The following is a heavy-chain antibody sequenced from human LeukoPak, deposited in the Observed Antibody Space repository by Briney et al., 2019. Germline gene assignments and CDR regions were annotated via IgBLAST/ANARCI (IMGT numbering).Heavy chain of an antibody. J-gene: IGHJ3*02. CDR3: ARDSKSRGAFDRFDI. D-gene: IGHD3-16*01. CDR1: GGSISGHY. Sequence: PSETLSLTCTVSGGSISGHYWSWIRQSPGKGLEWIGFMHYSGNTNSNPSLRSRVTISMDTSKNHFSLKMSSVTAEDTAVYYCARDSKSRGAFDRFDIWGQGTMVTISS. CDR2: MHYSGNT. V-gene: IGHV4-59*11.